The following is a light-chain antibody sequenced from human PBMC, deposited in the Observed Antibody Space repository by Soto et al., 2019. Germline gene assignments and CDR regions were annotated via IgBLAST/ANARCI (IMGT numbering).Light chain of an antibody. CDR2: AAS. V-gene: IGKV1-39*01. Sequence: DIQMTQSPSSLSASVGDRVTITCRASQSINRYINWYQQKPGKAPKLLIYAASSLQSGVPSRFSGSGSGTDFTLTISSLQPEDFATYYCQQSYTTPRTFGQGTKVDNK. CDR3: QQSYTTPRT. J-gene: IGKJ1*01. CDR1: QSINRY.